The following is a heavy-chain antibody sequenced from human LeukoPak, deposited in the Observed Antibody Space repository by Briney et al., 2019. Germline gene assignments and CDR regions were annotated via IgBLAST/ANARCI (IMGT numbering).Heavy chain of an antibody. J-gene: IGHJ6*03. Sequence: ASVKVSCKASGYTFTNLGISWVRQAPGQGLEWMGWISAYNGNTNYAQKLQGRVTMTTDTSTSTAYMELRSLRSDDTAVYYCAREGYCSSTSCYYYYYMDVWGKGTTVTISS. CDR2: ISAYNGNT. CDR1: GYTFTNLG. D-gene: IGHD2-2*01. CDR3: AREGYCSSTSCYYYYYMDV. V-gene: IGHV1-18*01.